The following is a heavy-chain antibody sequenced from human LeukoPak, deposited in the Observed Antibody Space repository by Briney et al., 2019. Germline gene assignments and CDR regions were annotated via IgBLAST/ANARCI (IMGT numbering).Heavy chain of an antibody. V-gene: IGHV4-59*01. D-gene: IGHD3-16*01. Sequence: SESLSLTCSVSGCSISSYYWSWIRQPPGKGLEWIGYIYYSGSTNYNPSLKSRVTISVDTSKNQFSLKLSSVTAADTAVYYCAREGDHGYFDYWGQGTLVTVSS. CDR1: GCSISSYY. J-gene: IGHJ4*02. CDR2: IYYSGST. CDR3: AREGDHGYFDY.